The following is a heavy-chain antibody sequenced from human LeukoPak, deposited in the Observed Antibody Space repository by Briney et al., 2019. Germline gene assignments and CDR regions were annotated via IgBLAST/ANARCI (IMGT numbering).Heavy chain of an antibody. CDR1: GFTVSSNY. Sequence: PGGSLRLSCAASGFTVSSNYMSWVRQAPGKGLEWVSLIYSGGSTYYADSVKGRFTISRDNSKNTLYLQMNSLRVEDTAVYYCARGLHGYAYDYRGQGTLVTVSS. J-gene: IGHJ4*02. CDR2: IYSGGST. V-gene: IGHV3-66*01. CDR3: ARGLHGYAYDY. D-gene: IGHD2-2*01.